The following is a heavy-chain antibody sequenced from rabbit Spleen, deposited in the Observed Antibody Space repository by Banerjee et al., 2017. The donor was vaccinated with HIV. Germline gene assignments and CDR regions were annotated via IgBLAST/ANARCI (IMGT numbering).Heavy chain of an antibody. CDR1: GFDFSSNA. D-gene: IGHD6-1*01. CDR2: IYTSSGVT. V-gene: IGHV1S47*01. J-gene: IGHJ4*01. CDR3: VREAGYGGYGDGNL. Sequence: QEQLEESGGDLVKPEGSLTLTCTASGFDFSSNAICWVRQAPGKGLEWIACIYTSSGVTYYANWVNGRFTISSHNAQNTLYLQLNSLTAADTATYFCVREAGYGGYGDGNLWGQGTLVTVS.